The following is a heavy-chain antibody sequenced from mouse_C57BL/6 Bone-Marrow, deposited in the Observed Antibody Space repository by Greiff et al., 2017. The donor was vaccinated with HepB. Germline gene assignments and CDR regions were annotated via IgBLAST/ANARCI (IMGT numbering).Heavy chain of an antibody. J-gene: IGHJ2*01. CDR3: ARLLRSFDY. D-gene: IGHD1-1*01. CDR1: GYAFSSSW. CDR2: IYPGDGDT. V-gene: IGHV1-82*01. Sequence: VQLVESGPELVKPGASVKISCKASGYAFSSSWMNWVKQRPGKGLEWIGRIYPGDGDTNYNGKFKGKATLTADKSSSTAYMQLSSLTSEDSAVYFCARLLRSFDYWGQGTTLTVSS.